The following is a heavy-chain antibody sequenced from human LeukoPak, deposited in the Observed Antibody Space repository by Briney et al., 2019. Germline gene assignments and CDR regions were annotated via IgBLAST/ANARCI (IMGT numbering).Heavy chain of an antibody. CDR3: AVFPGIVGATPLRNDAFDI. CDR1: GYTFTDYY. J-gene: IGHJ3*02. CDR2: INPNSGGT. V-gene: IGHV1-2*02. Sequence: ASVKVSCKASGYTFTDYYMHWVRQAPGQGLEWMGWINPNSGGTNYTQNFQGRVTMTRDTSISTAYMALSRLRSDDTAVYYCAVFPGIVGATPLRNDAFDIWGQGTMVTISS. D-gene: IGHD1-26*01.